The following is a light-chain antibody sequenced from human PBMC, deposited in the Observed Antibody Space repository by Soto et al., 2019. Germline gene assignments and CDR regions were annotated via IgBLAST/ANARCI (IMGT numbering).Light chain of an antibody. CDR3: GTWDSSLTGVL. Sequence: QSVLTQPPSVSAAPGQKVTISCSGSSSNIGNNYVSWYQQLPGTAPKVLIYDNDKRPSGIPDRFSGSKSGTSATLGITGLQTGDEADYYCGTWDSSLTGVLFGGGTKLTVL. CDR1: SSNIGNNY. CDR2: DND. V-gene: IGLV1-51*01. J-gene: IGLJ2*01.